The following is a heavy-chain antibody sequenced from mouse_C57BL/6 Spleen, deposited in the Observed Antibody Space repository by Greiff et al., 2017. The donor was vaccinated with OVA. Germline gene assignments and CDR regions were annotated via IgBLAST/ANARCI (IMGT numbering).Heavy chain of an antibody. CDR3: ARTGTWGDWFAY. Sequence: VQLQQPGAELVKPGASVKLSCKASGYTFTSYWMHWVKQRPGQGLEWIGMIHPKSGSTNYNEKFKSKATLTVDKSSSTAYMQLSSLTSEDSAVYYCARTGTWGDWFAYWGQGTLVTVSA. V-gene: IGHV1-64*01. CDR1: GYTFTSYW. J-gene: IGHJ3*01. D-gene: IGHD4-1*01. CDR2: IHPKSGST.